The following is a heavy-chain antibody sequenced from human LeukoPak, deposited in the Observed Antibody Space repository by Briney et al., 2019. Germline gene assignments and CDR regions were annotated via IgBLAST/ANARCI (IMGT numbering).Heavy chain of an antibody. CDR2: IYYSGST. CDR1: GGSISSSGYY. V-gene: IGHV4-39*01. Sequence: SETLSLTCTVSGGSISSSGYYWGWIRQPPGKGLEWIASIYYSGSTYYSPSLKSRVTISVDTSKNQLSLKLSSLTAADTAVYYCARHEYSGSYYGLSWFDPWGQGTLVTVSS. CDR3: ARHEYSGSYYGLSWFDP. D-gene: IGHD1-26*01. J-gene: IGHJ5*02.